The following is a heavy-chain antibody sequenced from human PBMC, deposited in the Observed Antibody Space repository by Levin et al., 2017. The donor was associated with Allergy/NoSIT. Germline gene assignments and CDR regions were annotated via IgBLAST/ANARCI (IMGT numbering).Heavy chain of an antibody. V-gene: IGHV4-39*01. CDR3: ARLIPGIAAAGT. Sequence: SQTLSLTCSVSGGSISSSSYYWSWIRQPPGKGLEWIGNIYHAGDTFYNPSLKGRVTISVDTSKNQFSLRLSSVTAADTAIYYCARLIPGIAAAGTWGQGTLVTVSS. J-gene: IGHJ4*02. CDR1: GGSISSSSYY. CDR2: IYHAGDT. D-gene: IGHD6-13*01.